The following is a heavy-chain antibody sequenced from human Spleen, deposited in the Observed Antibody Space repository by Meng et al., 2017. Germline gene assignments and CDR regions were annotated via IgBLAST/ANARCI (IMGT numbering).Heavy chain of an antibody. D-gene: IGHD3-22*01. V-gene: IGHV3-48*03. Sequence: GESLKISCAASGCTFSSYEMNWVRQAPGKGLEWVSYISSSGSTIYYADSVKGRFTISRDNAKNSLYLQMNSLRAEDTAVYYCASSGVYYDSNYWGQGTLVTVSS. J-gene: IGHJ4*02. CDR3: ASSGVYYDSNY. CDR1: GCTFSSYE. CDR2: ISSSGSTI.